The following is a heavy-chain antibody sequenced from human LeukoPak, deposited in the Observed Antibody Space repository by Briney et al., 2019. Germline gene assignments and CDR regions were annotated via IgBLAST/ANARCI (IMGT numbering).Heavy chain of an antibody. CDR3: ARVIVHGHSDY. J-gene: IGHJ4*02. V-gene: IGHV4-59*08. CDR1: GGSISSYY. D-gene: IGHD2-8*01. CDR2: VYYTGST. Sequence: PSETLSLTCTVSGGSISSYYWSWIWQSPGKTLEWIGYVYYTGSTKYNPSLKSRVTISVDTSKNQFSLKLSSVTAADTAVYYCARVIVHGHSDYWGQGALVTVSS.